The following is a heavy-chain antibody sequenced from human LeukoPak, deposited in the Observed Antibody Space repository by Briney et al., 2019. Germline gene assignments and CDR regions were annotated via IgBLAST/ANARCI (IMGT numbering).Heavy chain of an antibody. CDR2: INPSGGST. D-gene: IGHD3-22*01. J-gene: IGHJ4*02. CDR3: ARDPAGHDSSGYYPFDY. Sequence: GASVKVSCTASGGTFSSYAISWVRQAPGQGLEWMGIINPSGGSTSYAQKFQGRVTMTRDMSTSTVYMELSSLRSEDTAVYYCARDPAGHDSSGYYPFDYWGQGTLVTVSS. CDR1: GGTFSSYA. V-gene: IGHV1-46*01.